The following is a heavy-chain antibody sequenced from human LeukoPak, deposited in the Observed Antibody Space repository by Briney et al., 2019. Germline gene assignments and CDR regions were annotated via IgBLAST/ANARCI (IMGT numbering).Heavy chain of an antibody. Sequence: SETLSLTCAVYGGSVNGYYWSWIRQPPGKALEWIGEIKHDGSTKYNSSLKSRVTISIDTSKNQFSLKLSSVTAADTAVYYCARDATIAAPLMSWGQGTLVIVSS. V-gene: IGHV4-34*01. D-gene: IGHD6-13*01. CDR1: GGSVNGYY. J-gene: IGHJ4*02. CDR3: ARDATIAAPLMS. CDR2: IKHDGST.